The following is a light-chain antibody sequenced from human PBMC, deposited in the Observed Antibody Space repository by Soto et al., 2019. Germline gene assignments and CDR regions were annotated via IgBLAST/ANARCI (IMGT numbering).Light chain of an antibody. CDR1: QSVSSN. CDR2: GAS. Sequence: EIVMTQSPATLSVSPGERATLSCRASQSVSSNLAWYQQKPGQAPRLLIYGASIRATGIPARFSGSGSGTEFTLTISSLQSEDFAVYYCQQYNNWSQFTFGPGTKVDIK. V-gene: IGKV3D-15*01. J-gene: IGKJ3*01. CDR3: QQYNNWSQFT.